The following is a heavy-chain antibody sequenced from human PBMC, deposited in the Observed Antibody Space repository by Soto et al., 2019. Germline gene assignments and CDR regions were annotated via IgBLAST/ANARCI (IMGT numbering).Heavy chain of an antibody. CDR3: ASEKGGGGYLDY. D-gene: IGHD3-16*01. CDR2: MNPNSGNT. Sequence: QVQLVQSGAEVKKPGASVKVSCKASGYTFTSYDINWVRQATGQGLEWMGWMNPNSGNTGYAQKFQGRVTMTRNTATSTSYMELSSLRSKDTAVYYCASEKGGGGYLDYWGQGTLVTVSS. V-gene: IGHV1-8*01. J-gene: IGHJ4*02. CDR1: GYTFTSYD.